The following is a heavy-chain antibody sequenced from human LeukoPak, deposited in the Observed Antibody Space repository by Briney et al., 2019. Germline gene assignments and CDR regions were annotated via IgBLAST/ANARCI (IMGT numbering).Heavy chain of an antibody. V-gene: IGHV3-23*01. CDR1: GFTFSSCA. D-gene: IGHD2-2*01. Sequence: GGSLRLSCAASGFTFSSCAMSWVRQAPGKGLEWVSAISGSGGTTYYADSVKGRFTVSRDNSKNTLYLQMNSLRAEDTAVYFCAKDQCPCSTASCYFDYWGQGTLVTVSS. J-gene: IGHJ4*02. CDR3: AKDQCPCSTASCYFDY. CDR2: ISGSGGTT.